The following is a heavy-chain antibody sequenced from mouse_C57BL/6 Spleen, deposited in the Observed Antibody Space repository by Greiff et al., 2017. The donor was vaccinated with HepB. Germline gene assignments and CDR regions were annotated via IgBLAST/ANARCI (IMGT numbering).Heavy chain of an antibody. CDR2: IWSGGST. V-gene: IGHV2-2*01. J-gene: IGHJ1*03. D-gene: IGHD1-1*01. CDR3: AREDYYGSSSYWYFDV. Sequence: VQLQQSGPGLVQPSQSLSITCTVSGFSLTSYGVHWVRQSPGKGLEWLGVIWSGGSTDYNAAFISRLSISKDNSKSQVFFKMNSLQADDTAIYYCAREDYYGSSSYWYFDVWGTGTTVTVSS. CDR1: GFSLTSYG.